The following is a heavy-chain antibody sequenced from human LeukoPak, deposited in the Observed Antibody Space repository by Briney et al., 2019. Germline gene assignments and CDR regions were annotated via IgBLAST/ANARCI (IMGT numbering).Heavy chain of an antibody. CDR3: ARDRGSDGSDQLDP. J-gene: IGHJ5*02. D-gene: IGHD3-10*01. Sequence: SETLSLICTVSGVSVSNYCWTWIRQPAGKGLEWTRRICSSGSTIYNPSLKSRVTMSLDMSNNQFSLKLTSVTAADTAIYYCARDRGSDGSDQLDPWGQGILVTVSS. CDR2: ICSSGST. CDR1: GVSVSNYC. V-gene: IGHV4-4*07.